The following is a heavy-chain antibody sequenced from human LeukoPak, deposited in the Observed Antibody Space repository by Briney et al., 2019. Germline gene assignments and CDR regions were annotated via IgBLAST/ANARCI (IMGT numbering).Heavy chain of an antibody. D-gene: IGHD3-3*01. V-gene: IGHV3-7*01. CDR3: ARKDGFLEWLLSLDY. Sequence: GGSLRLSCAASGFTFSSYWMSWVRQAPGKGLEWVANIKQDGSEKYYVDSVKGRFTISRDNAKNSLYLQMNSLRAEDTAVYYCARKDGFLEWLLSLDYWGQGTLVTVSS. J-gene: IGHJ4*02. CDR1: GFTFSSYW. CDR2: IKQDGSEK.